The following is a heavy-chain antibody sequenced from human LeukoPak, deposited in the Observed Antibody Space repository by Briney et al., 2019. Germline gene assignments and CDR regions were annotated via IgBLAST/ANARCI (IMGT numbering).Heavy chain of an antibody. CDR1: GGSFGGYY. V-gene: IGHV4-34*01. Sequence: SETLSLTCAVYGGSFGGYYWSWIRQPPGKGLEWIGEINHSGSTNYNPSLKSRVTIPVDTSKNQFSLKLSSVTAADTAVYYCARGPFYYYGSSGYEHWGQGTLVTVSS. CDR2: INHSGST. CDR3: ARGPFYYYGSSGYEH. J-gene: IGHJ4*02. D-gene: IGHD3-22*01.